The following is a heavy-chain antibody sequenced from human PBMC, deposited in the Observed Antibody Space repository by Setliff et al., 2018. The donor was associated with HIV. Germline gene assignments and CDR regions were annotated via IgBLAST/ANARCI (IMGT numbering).Heavy chain of an antibody. Sequence: SETLSLTCAVSGYSISSGCYWGWIRQPPGKGLEWIGGMYHTGSTYYSPSLNSRFTISVDTSKNQFSLKLRSVTAADTAVYYCARQPLYNDYDWRSYYFDYWGQGSLVT. D-gene: IGHD5-12*01. CDR1: GYSISSGCY. CDR2: MYHTGST. CDR3: ARQPLYNDYDWRSYYFDY. J-gene: IGHJ4*02. V-gene: IGHV4-38-2*01.